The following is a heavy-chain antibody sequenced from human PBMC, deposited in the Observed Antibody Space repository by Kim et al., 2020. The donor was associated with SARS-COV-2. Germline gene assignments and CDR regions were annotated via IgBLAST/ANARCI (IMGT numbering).Heavy chain of an antibody. CDR2: IYWDDDQ. CDR1: GFSLSTSGVG. Sequence: SGPTLVNPTQTLTLTCTFSGFSLSTSGVGVGWIRQPPGKALEWLALIYWDDDQRYSPSLRSRLTITRDTSRNQVVLTMTNMDPVDTATYYCAHRGSGAELADYSCAFWGQGPLVAVSS. D-gene: IGHD3-10*01. V-gene: IGHV2-5*02. J-gene: IGHJ4*02. CDR3: AHRGSGAELADYSCAF.